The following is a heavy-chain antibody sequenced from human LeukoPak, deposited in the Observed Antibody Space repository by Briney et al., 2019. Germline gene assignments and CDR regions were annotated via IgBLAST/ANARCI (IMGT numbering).Heavy chain of an antibody. CDR2: LYIGGST. Sequence: GGSLRLSCAASGFSVSSNYMSWVREAPGKGLEWVSILYIGGSTDYSNSVKGRFTISSDTSLNTVYLQMNSLRTEDTAIYYCSRSRTSTVGATFDYWGQGTLVAVSS. J-gene: IGHJ4*02. CDR1: GFSVSSNY. CDR3: SRSRTSTVGATFDY. V-gene: IGHV3-66*02. D-gene: IGHD1-26*01.